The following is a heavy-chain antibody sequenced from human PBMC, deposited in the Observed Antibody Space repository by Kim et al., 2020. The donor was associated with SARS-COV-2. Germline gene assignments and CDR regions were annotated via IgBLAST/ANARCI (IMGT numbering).Heavy chain of an antibody. CDR3: ARGPTSTGDYEGAFDI. CDR1: GGSFSGYY. V-gene: IGHV4-34*01. CDR2: INHSGST. D-gene: IGHD4-17*01. J-gene: IGHJ3*02. Sequence: SETLSLTCAVYGGSFSGYYWSWIRQPPGKGLEWIGEINHSGSTNYNPSLKSRVTISVDTSKNQFSLKLSSVTAADTAVYYCARGPTSTGDYEGAFDIWGQGTMVTVSS.